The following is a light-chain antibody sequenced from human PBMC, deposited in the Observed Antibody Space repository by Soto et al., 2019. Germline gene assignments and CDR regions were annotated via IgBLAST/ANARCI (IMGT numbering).Light chain of an antibody. J-gene: IGKJ2*01. CDR2: DTY. V-gene: IGKV3-15*01. CDR1: QSVGNS. CDR3: QQSYSTPYT. Sequence: EIVMTQSPATLSLSPGERATLSCRASQSVGNSLAWYQLKPGQVPRLLIFDTYTRATGTPARFSGSGSGAEFTLTISSLQSEDFATYSCQQSYSTPYTFGQGTKLDIK.